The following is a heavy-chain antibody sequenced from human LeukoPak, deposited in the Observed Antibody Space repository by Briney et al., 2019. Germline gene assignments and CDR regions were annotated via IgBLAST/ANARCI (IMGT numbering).Heavy chain of an antibody. V-gene: IGHV4-39*07. CDR3: AGSMVRGVPWDFGY. CDR1: GGSISSSSYY. CDR2: IYYSGST. Sequence: SETLSLTCTVSGGSISSSSYYWGWIRQPPGKGLEWIGNIYYSGSTYYNPSLKSRVTMSVDTSKNQFSLKLSSVTAADTAVYYCAGSMVRGVPWDFGYWGQGTLVTVSS. J-gene: IGHJ4*02. D-gene: IGHD3-10*01.